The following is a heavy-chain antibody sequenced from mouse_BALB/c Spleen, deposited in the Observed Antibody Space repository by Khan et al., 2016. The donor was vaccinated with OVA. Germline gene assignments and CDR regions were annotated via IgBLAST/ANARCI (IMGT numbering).Heavy chain of an antibody. CDR1: GYTFTNYV. V-gene: IGHV9-3-1*01. Sequence: QIQLVQSGPELKKPGETVKISCKAPGYTFTNYVMNWVKQSPGKGLKWMGWINTYTREPTYADDFKGRLALSLETSASTSYLQINSLKNEDTATYFCARFHGGYWGQGTTLTVSS. CDR3: ARFHGGY. CDR2: INTYTREP. J-gene: IGHJ2*01.